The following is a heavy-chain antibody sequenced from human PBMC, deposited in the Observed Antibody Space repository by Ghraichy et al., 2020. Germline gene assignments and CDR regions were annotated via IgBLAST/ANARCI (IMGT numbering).Heavy chain of an antibody. CDR3: ARGGSRMYDAFDV. CDR1: GFDFSNYA. D-gene: IGHD3-16*01. V-gene: IGHV3-30-3*02. Sequence: LSLTCAASGFDFSNYAFHWVRQAPGKGLEWVAVISYDGVNQFYADSVKGRFTISRDYSKNTLYLQMNSLRAEDTAVYYCARGGSRMYDAFDVWGQGTLVTVSS. CDR2: ISYDGVNQ. J-gene: IGHJ3*01.